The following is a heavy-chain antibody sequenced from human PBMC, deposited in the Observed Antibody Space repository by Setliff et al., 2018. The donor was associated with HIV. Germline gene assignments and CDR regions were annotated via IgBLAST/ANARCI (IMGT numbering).Heavy chain of an antibody. CDR1: GDTFTTYA. Sequence: ASVKVSCKASGDTFTTYALHWVRQAPGQRLEWMGWINAGNGDTKSSQKFQGRVTITRDTSASTAYMELSSLRSEDTGVYYCGGNGYYSIDYWGQGTLVTVSS. D-gene: IGHD3-22*01. CDR3: GGNGYYSIDY. J-gene: IGHJ4*02. V-gene: IGHV1-3*01. CDR2: INAGNGDT.